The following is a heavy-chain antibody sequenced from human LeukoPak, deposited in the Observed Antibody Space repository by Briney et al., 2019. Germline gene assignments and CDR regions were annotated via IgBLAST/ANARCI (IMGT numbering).Heavy chain of an antibody. CDR3: ARRSTLYSSGQFYFDY. J-gene: IGHJ4*02. V-gene: IGHV1-18*01. CDR2: ISAHDGTR. CDR1: GYTFTNYG. Sequence: ASVKVSCKASGYTFTNYGITWVRQAPGQGLEWMGWISAHDGTRNYALKHEDRVTMTTDTSTSTAYMELRGLRSDDTAVYYCARRSTLYSSGQFYFDYWGQGTLVTVSS. D-gene: IGHD6-19*01.